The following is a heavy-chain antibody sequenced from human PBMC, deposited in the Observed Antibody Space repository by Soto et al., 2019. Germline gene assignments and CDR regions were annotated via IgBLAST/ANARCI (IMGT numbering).Heavy chain of an antibody. CDR1: GFTFSSYG. CDR2: ISYDGSNK. J-gene: IGHJ6*03. Sequence: GGSLRLSCAASGFTFSSYGMHWVRQAPGKGLEWVAVISYDGSNKYYADSVKGRFTISRDNSKNTLYLQMNSLRAEDTAVYYCAKDGISQLLLYYYYYMDVWGKGTKVTVSS. D-gene: IGHD2-15*01. V-gene: IGHV3-30*18. CDR3: AKDGISQLLLYYYYYMDV.